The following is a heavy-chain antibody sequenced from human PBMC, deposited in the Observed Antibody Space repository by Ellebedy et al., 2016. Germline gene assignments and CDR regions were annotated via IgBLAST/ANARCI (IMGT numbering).Heavy chain of an antibody. V-gene: IGHV3-7*03. CDR2: IKEDGSAK. J-gene: IGHJ4*02. D-gene: IGHD3-16*01. CDR1: GNTFHVYW. Sequence: GGSLRLSCAASGNTFHVYWMAWVRQAPGKGLEWVASIKEDGSAKHYVDSVKGRFTISRDNAKTSLYLQMNSLRGEDTAVYYCARLNYGNWGQGTLVTVSS. CDR3: ARLNYGN.